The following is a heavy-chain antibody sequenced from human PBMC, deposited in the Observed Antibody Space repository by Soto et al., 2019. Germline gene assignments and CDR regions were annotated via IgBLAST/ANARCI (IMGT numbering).Heavy chain of an antibody. CDR3: ASTDSSGYYNFDY. Sequence: KPSETLSLTCTVSGGSISSSSYYWGWIRQPPGKGLEWIGSIYYSGSTYYNPSLKSRVTISVDTSKNQFSLKLSSVTAADTAVYYCASTDSSGYYNFDYWGQGTLVTVSS. CDR1: GGSISSSSYY. V-gene: IGHV4-39*01. CDR2: IYYSGST. J-gene: IGHJ4*02. D-gene: IGHD3-22*01.